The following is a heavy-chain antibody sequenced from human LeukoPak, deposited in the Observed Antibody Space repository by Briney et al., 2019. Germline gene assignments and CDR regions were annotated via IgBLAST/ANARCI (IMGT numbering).Heavy chain of an antibody. Sequence: ASVKVSCKASGYTFTSYGISWVRQAPGQGLEWMGWISAYNGNTNYAQKFQGGVTMTTDTSTSTAYMELRSLRSDDAAVYCCARDLGDIVVVPAAISLPWGQGTLVTVSS. CDR1: GYTFTSYG. V-gene: IGHV1-18*01. J-gene: IGHJ5*02. CDR3: ARDLGDIVVVPAAISLP. CDR2: ISAYNGNT. D-gene: IGHD2-2*01.